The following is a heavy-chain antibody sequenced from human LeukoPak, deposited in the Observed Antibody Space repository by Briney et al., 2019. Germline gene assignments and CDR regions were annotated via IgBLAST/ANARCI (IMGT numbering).Heavy chain of an antibody. D-gene: IGHD2-2*02. Sequence: SQTLSLTCALSGDSVSSNSAAWNWIGQSPSRGLEWLARTYYRSKWYNEYAVSVKSRLSINPDTSKNQFSLHLNSVTPEDTAVYYCVRGFFYTGMDVWGQGTTVTVSS. CDR3: VRGFFYTGMDV. J-gene: IGHJ6*02. V-gene: IGHV6-1*01. CDR2: TYYRSKWYN. CDR1: GDSVSSNSAA.